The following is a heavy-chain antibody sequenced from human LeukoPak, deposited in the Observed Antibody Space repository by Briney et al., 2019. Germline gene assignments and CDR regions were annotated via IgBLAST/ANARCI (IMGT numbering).Heavy chain of an antibody. CDR3: ARASYYYDSSGRQNDAFDI. D-gene: IGHD3-22*01. J-gene: IGHJ3*02. CDR2: IYRGDSDT. Sequence: GESLKISCKGSGYSFTSYWIGWVRQMPGKGLEWMGIIYRGDSDTRYSRSFQGQVTISADKSISTAYLQWSSLKASDTAMYYCARASYYYDSSGRQNDAFDIWGQGTMVTVSS. V-gene: IGHV5-51*01. CDR1: GYSFTSYW.